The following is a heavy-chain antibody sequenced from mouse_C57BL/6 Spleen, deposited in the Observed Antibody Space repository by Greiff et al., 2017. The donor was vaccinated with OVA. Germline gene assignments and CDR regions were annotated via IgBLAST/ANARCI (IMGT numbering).Heavy chain of an antibody. D-gene: IGHD2-4*01. V-gene: IGHV1-76*01. Sequence: QVHVKQSGAELVRPGASVKLSCKASGYTFTDYYINWVKQRPGQGLEWIARIYPGSGNTYYNEKFKGKATLTAEKSSSTAYMQLSSLTSEDSAVYFCAREDYDYSFAYWGQGTLVTVSA. CDR2: IYPGSGNT. J-gene: IGHJ3*01. CDR3: AREDYDYSFAY. CDR1: GYTFTDYY.